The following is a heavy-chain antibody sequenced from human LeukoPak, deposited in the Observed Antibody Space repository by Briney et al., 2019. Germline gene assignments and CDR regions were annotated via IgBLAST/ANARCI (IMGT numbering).Heavy chain of an antibody. Sequence: ASVKVSCKASGYTFTGYYMHWVRQAPGQGLEWMGWINPNSGGTNYAQKFQGRVTMTRDTSISTAYMELSRLRSDDTAVYYCARDRPPRVGMDVWGQGTTVTVSS. CDR2: INPNSGGT. V-gene: IGHV1-2*02. CDR1: GYTFTGYY. J-gene: IGHJ6*02. CDR3: ARDRPPRVGMDV.